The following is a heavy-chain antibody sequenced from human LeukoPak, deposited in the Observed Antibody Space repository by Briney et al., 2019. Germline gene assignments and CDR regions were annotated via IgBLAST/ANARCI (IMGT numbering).Heavy chain of an antibody. Sequence: GESLKISCKGSGSSFTSYWIGWVRPMPGKGLEWMGIIYPGDSDTRYSPSFQGQVTISADKSISTAYLQWSSLKASDTAMYYCARHPRAARRKYYFDYWGQGTLVTVSS. CDR1: GSSFTSYW. V-gene: IGHV5-51*01. CDR2: IYPGDSDT. J-gene: IGHJ4*02. CDR3: ARHPRAARRKYYFDY. D-gene: IGHD6-6*01.